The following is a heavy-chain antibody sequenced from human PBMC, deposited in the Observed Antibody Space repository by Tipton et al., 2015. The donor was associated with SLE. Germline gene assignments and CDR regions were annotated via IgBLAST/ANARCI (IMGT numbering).Heavy chain of an antibody. J-gene: IGHJ4*02. D-gene: IGHD3-22*01. Sequence: QLVQSGPEVKKPGASVKVSCKASGYTFTSYYMHWVRQAPGQGLEWMGIINPSGGSTSCAQKFQGRVTMTRDTSTSTVYMELSSLRSEDTAVYYCAREDESSGYYRGGFDYWGQGTLVTVSS. CDR3: AREDESSGYYRGGFDY. V-gene: IGHV1-46*01. CDR1: GYTFTSYY. CDR2: INPSGGST.